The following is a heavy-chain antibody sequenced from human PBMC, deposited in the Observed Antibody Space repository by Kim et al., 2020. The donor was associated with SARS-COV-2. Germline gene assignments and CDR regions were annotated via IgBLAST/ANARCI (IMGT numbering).Heavy chain of an antibody. V-gene: IGHV1-18*01. D-gene: IGHD3-22*01. CDR1: GYTFTSYG. J-gene: IGHJ3*02. CDR3: ARGSTYYYDSSGYDAFDI. CDR2: ISAYNGNT. Sequence: ASVKVSCKASGYTFTSYGISWVRQAPGQGLEWMGWISAYNGNTNYAQKLQGRVTMTTDTSTSTAYMELRSLRSDDTAVYYCARGSTYYYDSSGYDAFDIWGQGTMVTVSS.